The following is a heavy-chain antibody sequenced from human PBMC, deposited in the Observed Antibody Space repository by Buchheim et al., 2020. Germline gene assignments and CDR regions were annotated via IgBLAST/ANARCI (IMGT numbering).Heavy chain of an antibody. CDR1: GFTFSSYG. V-gene: IGHV3-30*18. Sequence: VQLVESGGGLVKPGGSLRLSCAASGFTFSSYGMHWVRQAPGKGLEWVAVISYDGSNKYYADSVKGRFTISRDNSKNTLYLQMNSLRAEDTAVYYCAKVWYVDTAMVIDYWGQGTL. CDR2: ISYDGSNK. CDR3: AKVWYVDTAMVIDY. D-gene: IGHD5-18*01. J-gene: IGHJ4*02.